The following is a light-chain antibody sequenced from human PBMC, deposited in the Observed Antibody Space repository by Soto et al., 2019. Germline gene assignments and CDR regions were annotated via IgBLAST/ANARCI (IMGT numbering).Light chain of an antibody. J-gene: IGKJ1*01. CDR2: GAS. CDR1: QTVSSTY. V-gene: IGKV3-20*01. CDR3: QQYDYLVT. Sequence: IVLTQSPGTLSLSPGETATLSCRASQTVSSTYLAWYQHKPGRAPRLLIDGASSRAAGIPDRFSGSGSGTDFTLSISMLEPEDLAVYYCQQYDYLVTFGQGTKVEIK.